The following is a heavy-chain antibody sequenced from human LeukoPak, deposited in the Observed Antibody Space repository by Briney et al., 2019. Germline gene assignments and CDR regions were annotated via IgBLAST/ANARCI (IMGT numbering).Heavy chain of an antibody. CDR1: GFTFSSYA. V-gene: IGHV3-21*01. CDR2: VSSSSSYI. Sequence: GGSLRLSCAASGFTFSSYAMSWVRQAPGKGLEWVSSVSSSSSYIYYADSVKGRFTISRDNAKNSLYLQMNSLRAEDTAVYYCASSGGLDYWGQGTLVTVSS. CDR3: ASSGGLDY. D-gene: IGHD3-16*01. J-gene: IGHJ4*02.